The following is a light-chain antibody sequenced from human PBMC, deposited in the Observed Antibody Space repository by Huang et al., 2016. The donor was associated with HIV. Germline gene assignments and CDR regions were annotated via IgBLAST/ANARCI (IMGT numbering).Light chain of an antibody. Sequence: EIVLTQSPGTLSLSTGERATLSCRASQSVSSSYLAWYQQNPGQAPRLRIYGASSRATGIPDRLSGSGSGTDFTLTISRLEPEDFAVYYCQLYGTSENTFGQGTKLEIK. CDR2: GAS. V-gene: IGKV3-20*01. J-gene: IGKJ2*01. CDR1: QSVSSSY. CDR3: QLYGTSENT.